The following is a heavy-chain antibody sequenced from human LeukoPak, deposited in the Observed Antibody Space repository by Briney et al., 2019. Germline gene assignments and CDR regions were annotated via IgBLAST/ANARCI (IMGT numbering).Heavy chain of an antibody. D-gene: IGHD3-16*01. J-gene: IGHJ4*02. Sequence: PGGSLRLSCAAYGFNCSSYWMTWDGQAPGKGVEWVANIKHNGDELNYVDSVEDRFTISRDNAKNSLYLHMTGLRAEDTAVYYCARELRPFDSWGQGPLVTVSS. CDR1: GFNCSSYW. CDR2: IKHNGDEL. V-gene: IGHV3-7*01. CDR3: ARELRPFDS.